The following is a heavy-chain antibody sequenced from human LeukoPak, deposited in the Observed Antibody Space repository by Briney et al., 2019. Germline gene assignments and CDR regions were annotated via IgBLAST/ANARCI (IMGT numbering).Heavy chain of an antibody. J-gene: IGHJ4*02. V-gene: IGHV1-2*02. CDR3: ARDLSTSSTWELDY. CDR1: GYTFTDYL. Sequence: GASVKVSCKASGYTFTDYLIHWVRHAPGQGLEYMGCINPKSGGTEYAQKFLGRVTMASDTSTSTASMELSRLRSDDTAVYLCARDLSTSSTWELDYWGQGTLVTVSS. D-gene: IGHD2/OR15-2a*01. CDR2: INPKSGGT.